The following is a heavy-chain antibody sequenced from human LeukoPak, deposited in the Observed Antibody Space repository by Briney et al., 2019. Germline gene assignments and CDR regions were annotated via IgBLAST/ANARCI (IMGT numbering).Heavy chain of an antibody. D-gene: IGHD5-12*01. V-gene: IGHV4-4*07. CDR3: ARQLRYTGYDYGHFDY. Sequence: PSETLSLTCTVSGGSITSYHWSWVRQPAGKGLEWIGRMQTSGRIDYNLSLKSRLTMSVDRSKNHLSLRLSSVVAADTAVYYCARQLRYTGYDYGHFDYWGQGTLVTVSS. J-gene: IGHJ4*02. CDR2: MQTSGRI. CDR1: GGSITSYH.